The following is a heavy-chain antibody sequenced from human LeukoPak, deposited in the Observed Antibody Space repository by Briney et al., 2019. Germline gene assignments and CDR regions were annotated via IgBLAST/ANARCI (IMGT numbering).Heavy chain of an antibody. Sequence: ASVKVSCKVSGYTLTELSMHWVRQAPGKGLEWMGGFDPEDGETIYAQKFQGRVTMTEDTSTDTAYMELSSLRSEDTAVYYCATTRSWQQLVGAFDIWGQGTMVTVSS. J-gene: IGHJ3*02. V-gene: IGHV1-24*01. CDR2: FDPEDGET. D-gene: IGHD6-13*01. CDR3: ATTRSWQQLVGAFDI. CDR1: GYTLTELS.